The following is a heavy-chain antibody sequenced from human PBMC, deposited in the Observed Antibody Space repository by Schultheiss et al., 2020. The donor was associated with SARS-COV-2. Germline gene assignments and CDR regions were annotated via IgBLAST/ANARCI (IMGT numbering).Heavy chain of an antibody. J-gene: IGHJ5*02. V-gene: IGHV4-34*01. CDR2: INHSGST. D-gene: IGHD1-26*01. CDR1: GFTFSSYG. Sequence: ESLKISCAASGFTFSSYGMHWVRQAPGKGLEWIGEINHSGSTNYNPSLKSRVTISLDTSKNQFSLKLSSVTAADTAVYYCARVQGTPWAPGFNWFDPWGQGTLVTVSS. CDR3: ARVQGTPWAPGFNWFDP.